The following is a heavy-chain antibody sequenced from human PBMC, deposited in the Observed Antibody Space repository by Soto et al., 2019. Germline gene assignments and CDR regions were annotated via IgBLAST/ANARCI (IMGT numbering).Heavy chain of an antibody. CDR1: GGSISSGGYY. J-gene: IGHJ3*01. D-gene: IGHD3-10*01. Sequence: QVQLQESGPGLVKPSQTLSLTCTVSGGSISSGGYYWSWIRQHPGKGLEWIGYIYYSGSTYHNPSLKSRVNRPVDAPTNQFSLKLGCVTAAYTAVYYCARMRSDYAFDLWGQGTLVTVSS. CDR2: IYYSGST. CDR3: ARMRSDYAFDL. V-gene: IGHV4-31*03.